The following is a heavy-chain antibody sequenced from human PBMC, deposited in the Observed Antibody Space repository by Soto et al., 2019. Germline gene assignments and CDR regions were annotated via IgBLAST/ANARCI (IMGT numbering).Heavy chain of an antibody. J-gene: IGHJ6*02. Sequence: GGSLRLSCAAAGFTFSNHAMSWVRQAPGKGLEWVSTISGSGGTIYYADSVKGRFTISRDNSKNALWLQMNSLRAEDPALYSCAKGSRNIRPYGMDVWGQGTTVTVSS. CDR3: AKGSRNIRPYGMDV. V-gene: IGHV3-23*01. CDR2: ISGSGGTI. CDR1: GFTFSNHA.